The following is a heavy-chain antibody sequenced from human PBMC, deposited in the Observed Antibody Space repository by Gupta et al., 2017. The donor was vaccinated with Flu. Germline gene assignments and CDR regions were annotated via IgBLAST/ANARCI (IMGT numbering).Heavy chain of an antibody. Sequence: QVQLQQWGAGLLKPSETLSLTCAVYGGSFSGYYWSWIRQPPGKGLEWIGEINHSGSTNYNPSLKSRVTISVDTSKNQFSLKLSSVTAADTAVFYCARVGRYCSSTSCLRWFDPWGQGTLVTVSS. J-gene: IGHJ5*02. CDR1: GGSFSGYY. V-gene: IGHV4-34*01. CDR2: INHSGST. CDR3: ARVGRYCSSTSCLRWFDP. D-gene: IGHD2-2*01.